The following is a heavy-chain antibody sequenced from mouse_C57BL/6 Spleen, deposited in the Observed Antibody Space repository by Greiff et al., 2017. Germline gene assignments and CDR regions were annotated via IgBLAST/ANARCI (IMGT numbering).Heavy chain of an antibody. CDR1: GYTFTNYW. Sequence: VQLQQSGAELVRPGTSVKMSCKASGYTFTNYWIGWAKQRPGHGLEWIGDIYPGGGYTNYNEKFKGKATLTADKSSSTAYMQFSSLASEDSAIYYSARLDAYYFAYWGQGTTLTVSS. CDR3: ARLDAYYFAY. V-gene: IGHV1-63*01. CDR2: IYPGGGYT. J-gene: IGHJ2*01.